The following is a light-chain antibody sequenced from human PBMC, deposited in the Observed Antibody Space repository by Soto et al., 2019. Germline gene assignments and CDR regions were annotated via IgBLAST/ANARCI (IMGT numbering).Light chain of an antibody. Sequence: EIVLTQSPGTLSLSPGERATLSCRASQSVSSSYLAWYQQKPGQAPRLLIYGASKLHGGVSSRFSGSGFGTDFTLTITNLQPEDFATYFCQQGFSTPWTFGQGTTVEIK. CDR3: QQGFSTPWT. V-gene: IGKV3-20*01. J-gene: IGKJ1*01. CDR1: QSVSSSY. CDR2: GAS.